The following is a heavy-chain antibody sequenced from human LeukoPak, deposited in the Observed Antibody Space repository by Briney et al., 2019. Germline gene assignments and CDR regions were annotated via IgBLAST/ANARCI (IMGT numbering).Heavy chain of an antibody. CDR2: ISAYNGNT. Sequence: ASVKVSCKASGYTFTSYGISWVRQAPGQGLEWMGWISAYNGNTNYAQKLQGRVTMTTDTSTSTAYMELRSLRSDDTAVYYCARELGVRRFLDKTQTHAFDIWGQGTMVTVSS. V-gene: IGHV1-18*01. CDR1: GYTFTSYG. D-gene: IGHD3-3*01. J-gene: IGHJ3*02. CDR3: ARELGVRRFLDKTQTHAFDI.